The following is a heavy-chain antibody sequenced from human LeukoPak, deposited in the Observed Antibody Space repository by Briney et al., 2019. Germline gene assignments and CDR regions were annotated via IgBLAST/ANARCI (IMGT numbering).Heavy chain of an antibody. CDR3: ARGRGCSGGSCYIDY. J-gene: IGHJ4*02. D-gene: IGHD2-15*01. V-gene: IGHV4-34*01. CDR1: GGSFSGYY. Sequence: PSETLSLTCAVYGGSFSGYYWSWLRQPPGKGLEWIGEINHSGSTNYNPSLKSRVTISVDTSKNQFSLKLSSVTAADTAVYYCARGRGCSGGSCYIDYWGQGTLVTVSS. CDR2: INHSGST.